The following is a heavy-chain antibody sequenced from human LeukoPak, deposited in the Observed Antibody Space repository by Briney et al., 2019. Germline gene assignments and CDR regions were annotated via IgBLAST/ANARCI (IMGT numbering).Heavy chain of an antibody. CDR2: ISGSGGST. J-gene: IGHJ1*01. D-gene: IGHD3-10*01. CDR1: GFTFSSYA. CDR3: AKGSWWASYGSGSYYNSAEYFQH. V-gene: IGHV3-23*01. Sequence: QAGGSLRLSCAASGFTFSSYAMSWVRQAPGKGLEWVSAISGSGGSTYYADSVKGRFTISRDNSKNTLYLQMNSLRAEDTAVYYCAKGSWWASYGSGSYYNSAEYFQHWGQGTLVTVSS.